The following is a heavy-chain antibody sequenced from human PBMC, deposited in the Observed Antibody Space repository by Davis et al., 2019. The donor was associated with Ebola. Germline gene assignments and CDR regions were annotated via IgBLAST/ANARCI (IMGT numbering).Heavy chain of an antibody. Sequence: SVKVSCKASGGTFSSYAISWVRQAPGQGLEWMGGIIPIFGTANYAQKFQGRVTITADKSTSTAYMELSSLRSEDTAVYYCAREKNYDHGYYFDYWGQGTLVTVSS. CDR3: AREKNYDHGYYFDY. D-gene: IGHD3-3*01. CDR2: IIPIFGTA. J-gene: IGHJ4*02. CDR1: GGTFSSYA. V-gene: IGHV1-69*06.